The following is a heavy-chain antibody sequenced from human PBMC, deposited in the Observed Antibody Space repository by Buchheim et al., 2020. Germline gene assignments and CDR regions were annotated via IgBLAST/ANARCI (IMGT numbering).Heavy chain of an antibody. Sequence: QVQLVESGGGVVQPGRTLRLSCAASGFTFSHYAVHWVRQAPGKGLEWVAVISYDGSTIYYADSVKGRLTFSRDNFKNKLSMQMNSLRAEDTAVYYCARDRGSGWSYYYYGLDVWGQGTT. V-gene: IGHV3-30*04. CDR1: GFTFSHYA. CDR3: ARDRGSGWSYYYYGLDV. CDR2: ISYDGSTI. J-gene: IGHJ6*02. D-gene: IGHD6-19*01.